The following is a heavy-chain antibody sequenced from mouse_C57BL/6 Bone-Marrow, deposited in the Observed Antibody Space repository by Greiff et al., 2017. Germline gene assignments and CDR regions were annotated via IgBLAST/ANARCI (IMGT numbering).Heavy chain of an antibody. V-gene: IGHV5-6*01. CDR2: ISSGGSYT. J-gene: IGHJ2*01. Sequence: EVKLVESGGDLVKPGGSLKLSCAASGFTFSSYGMSWVRQTPDKRLEWVATISSGGSYTYYPDSVKGRFTISRDNTKNTLYLQMSSLKSEDTAMXYCARHTTVVAPFDYWGQGTTLTVSS. D-gene: IGHD1-1*01. CDR1: GFTFSSYG. CDR3: ARHTTVVAPFDY.